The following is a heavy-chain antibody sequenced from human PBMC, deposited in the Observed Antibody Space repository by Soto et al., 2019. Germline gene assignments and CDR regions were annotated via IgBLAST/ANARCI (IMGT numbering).Heavy chain of an antibody. CDR1: GYTFTSYG. Sequence: ASVKVSCKASGYTFTSYGISWGRPAPGQRLEWMGWISAYNGNTNYAQKLQGRVTMTTDTSTSTAYMELRSLRSDDTAVYYCARIVKGGYSGYVHYYYYYMDVWGKGTTVTVSS. D-gene: IGHD5-12*01. V-gene: IGHV1-18*01. CDR2: ISAYNGNT. CDR3: ARIVKGGYSGYVHYYYYYMDV. J-gene: IGHJ6*03.